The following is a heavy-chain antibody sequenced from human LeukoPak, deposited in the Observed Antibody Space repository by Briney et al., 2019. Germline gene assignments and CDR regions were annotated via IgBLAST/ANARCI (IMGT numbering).Heavy chain of an antibody. CDR2: IYYSGST. V-gene: IGHV4-39*07. J-gene: IGHJ3*02. D-gene: IGHD6-6*01. Sequence: PSETLSLTCTVSGGSISSSNYYWGWIRQPPGKGLEWIGNIYYSGSTNYNPSLKSRVTISVDTSKNQFSLKLSSVTAADTAVYYCAREYSSSSQDAFDIWGQGTMVTVSS. CDR3: AREYSSSSQDAFDI. CDR1: GGSISSSNYY.